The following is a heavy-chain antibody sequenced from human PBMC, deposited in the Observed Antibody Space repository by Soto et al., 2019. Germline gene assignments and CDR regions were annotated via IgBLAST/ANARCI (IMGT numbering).Heavy chain of an antibody. CDR2: INPSGGST. CDR3: ARDKPTYYGNYEVGFDY. J-gene: IGHJ4*02. CDR1: GYTFTSYY. Sequence: ASVKVSCKASGYTFTSYYMHWVRQAPGQGLEWMGIINPSGGSTSYAQKFQGRVTMTRDTSTSTVYMELSSLRSEDTAVYYCARDKPTYYGNYEVGFDYWGQGAMVTVYS. V-gene: IGHV1-46*01. D-gene: IGHD4-17*01.